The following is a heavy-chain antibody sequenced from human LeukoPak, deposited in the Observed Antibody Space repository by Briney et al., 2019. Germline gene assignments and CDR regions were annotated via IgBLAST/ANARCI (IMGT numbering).Heavy chain of an antibody. J-gene: IGHJ4*02. CDR1: GGSISSGGYC. CDR3: ARVTYGPPGYFDY. V-gene: IGHV4-30-2*01. CDR2: IYHSGST. Sequence: SETLSLTCTVSGGSISSGGYCWSWIRQPPGKGLEWIGYIYHSGSTYYNPSLKSRVTISVDRSKNQFSLKLSSVTAADTAVYYCARVTYGPPGYFDYWGQGTLVTVSS. D-gene: IGHD2-21*01.